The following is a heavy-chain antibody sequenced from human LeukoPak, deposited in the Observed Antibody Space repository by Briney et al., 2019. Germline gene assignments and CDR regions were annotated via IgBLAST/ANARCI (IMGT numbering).Heavy chain of an antibody. CDR1: GVTVSSNY. Sequence: WGSLRLSCAASGVTVSSNYMSWVRQAPGKGLEWVSVIYSGGSTYYADPVKGRFTISRDNSKNTLYLQMNSLRAEDTAVYYCARAGDLWYWGQGTLVTVSS. CDR3: ARAGDLWY. CDR2: IYSGGST. J-gene: IGHJ4*02. D-gene: IGHD7-27*01. V-gene: IGHV3-53*01.